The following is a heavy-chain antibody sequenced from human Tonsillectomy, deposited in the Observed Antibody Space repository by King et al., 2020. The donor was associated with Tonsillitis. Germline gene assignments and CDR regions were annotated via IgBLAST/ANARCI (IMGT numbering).Heavy chain of an antibody. CDR1: GFTFSSYE. D-gene: IGHD3-10*01. CDR2: ISSSGSAI. Sequence: VQLVESGGGLVQPGGSLRLSCAASGFTFSSYEMNWVRQAPGKGLEWVSYISSSGSAIFYADSVKGRFTISRDNAKNSLYLQMNSLRAEDPALYYCARYYGSGTYLDYWGQGTLVTVSS. CDR3: ARYYGSGTYLDY. J-gene: IGHJ4*02. V-gene: IGHV3-48*03.